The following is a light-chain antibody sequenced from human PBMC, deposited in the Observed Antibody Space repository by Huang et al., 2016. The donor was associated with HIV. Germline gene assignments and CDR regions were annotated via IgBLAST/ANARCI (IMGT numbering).Light chain of an antibody. J-gene: IGKJ1*01. CDR3: LQDYSYPRT. CDR1: QAITND. V-gene: IGKV1-6*01. CDR2: AAS. Sequence: AIQMTQSPSSLSASVADRVTITCLARQAITNDLGGFQQRPGTAPNLIVYAASELHSGDPLMFSGSGSGTDFTVTISSLQPEDFGTYYCLQDYSYPRTFGQGTKVKV.